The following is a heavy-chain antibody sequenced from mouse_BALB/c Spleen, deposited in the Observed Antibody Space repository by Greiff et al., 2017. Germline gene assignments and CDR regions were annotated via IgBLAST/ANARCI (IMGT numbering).Heavy chain of an antibody. CDR1: GYSITSDYA. CDR3: ARSLYYDYDEGVFDY. D-gene: IGHD2-4*01. CDR2: ISYSGST. Sequence: EVKLMESGPGLVKPSQSLSLTCTVTGYSITSDYAWYWIRQFPGNKLEWMGYISYSGSTSYNPSLKSRISITRDTSKNQFFLQLNSVTTEDTATYYCARSLYYDYDEGVFDYWGQGTTLTVSS. V-gene: IGHV3-2*02. J-gene: IGHJ2*01.